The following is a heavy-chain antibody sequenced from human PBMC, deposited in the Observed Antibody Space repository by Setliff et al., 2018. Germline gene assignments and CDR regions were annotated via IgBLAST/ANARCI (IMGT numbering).Heavy chain of an antibody. D-gene: IGHD6-13*01. CDR1: GFSCNNYS. Sequence: PGGSLRLSCAASGFSCNNYSMTLVRQDPGKGLEWISGISRDTDYTYYAESVKGRFTIFRDNAKNSVYLQMNSLRAEDTAVYYCERISRLYTSSWDDYWGRGTLVTVSS. CDR2: ISRDTDYT. J-gene: IGHJ4*02. V-gene: IGHV3-21*01. CDR3: ERISRLYTSSWDDY.